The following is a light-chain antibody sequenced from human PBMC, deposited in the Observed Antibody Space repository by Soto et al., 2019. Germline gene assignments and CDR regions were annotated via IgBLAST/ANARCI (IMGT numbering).Light chain of an antibody. Sequence: QSVLTQPASVSGSPGQSITISCSGTSSDIGSYDHVAWYQQFPGKSPKLMIYAVSDRPSGVSDRFSGSKSGITASLTISGLQSEDEADYYCISYTSDDVRYVFGTGTKVTVL. V-gene: IGLV2-14*01. CDR3: ISYTSDDVRYV. CDR2: AVS. J-gene: IGLJ1*01. CDR1: SSDIGSYDH.